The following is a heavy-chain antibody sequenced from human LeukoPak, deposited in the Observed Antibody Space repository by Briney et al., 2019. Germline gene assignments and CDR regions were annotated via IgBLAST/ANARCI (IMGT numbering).Heavy chain of an antibody. D-gene: IGHD3-10*01. J-gene: IGHJ4*02. CDR1: GGSISSSNW. V-gene: IGHV4-4*02. Sequence: PSGTLSLTCAVSGGSISSSNWWSWVRQPPGKGLEWIGEIYHSGSTNYNPSLKSRVTISVDKSKNQFSLKLSSVTAADTAVYYCARERATMVRGVIFRYFDYWGQGTLVTVSS. CDR3: ARERATMVRGVIFRYFDY. CDR2: IYHSGST.